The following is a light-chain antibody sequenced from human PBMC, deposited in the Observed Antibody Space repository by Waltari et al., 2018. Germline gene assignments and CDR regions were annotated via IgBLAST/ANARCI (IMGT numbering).Light chain of an antibody. J-gene: IGLJ2*01. CDR3: SSYAGSNNVI. V-gene: IGLV2-8*01. CDR2: EVT. CDR1: NTDVGSSNY. Sequence: QSALTQPPSASGSRGQSVTISCTGTNTDVGSSNYVSWYQQHPGKAPKLMIYEVTKRPSGVPDRFSGSKSGNTASLTVSGLQAEDEADYYCSSYAGSNNVIFGGGTRLTVL.